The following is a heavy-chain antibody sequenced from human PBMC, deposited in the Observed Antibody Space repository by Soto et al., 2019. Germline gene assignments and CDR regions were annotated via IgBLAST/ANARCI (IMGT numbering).Heavy chain of an antibody. J-gene: IGHJ4*02. CDR2: INHSGGA. CDR3: ARGWGRIFDY. Sequence: QVQLQQWGAGLLKPSETLSLTCAVYGGSFSGYYWNWIRQPPGKGREWIGEINHSGGANYNPSLKSRVTISVDTSKNQFSLKLSSVTAADTAVYYCARGWGRIFDYWGQGTLVTVSS. CDR1: GGSFSGYY. V-gene: IGHV4-34*01. D-gene: IGHD7-27*01.